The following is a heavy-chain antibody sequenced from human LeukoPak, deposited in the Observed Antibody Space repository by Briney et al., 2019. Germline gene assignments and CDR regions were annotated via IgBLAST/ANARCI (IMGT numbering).Heavy chain of an antibody. CDR1: GGSISSSY. Sequence: SETLSLTCPVSGGSISSSYWSWIRQPPGKGLEWIGYIYYSGSTNYNPSLKSRVTISVDTSKNQFSLKLSSVTAADTAVYDCARELRFLEWTFIGYWGQGTLVTVSS. CDR3: ARELRFLEWTFIGY. J-gene: IGHJ4*02. D-gene: IGHD3-3*01. V-gene: IGHV4-59*01. CDR2: IYYSGST.